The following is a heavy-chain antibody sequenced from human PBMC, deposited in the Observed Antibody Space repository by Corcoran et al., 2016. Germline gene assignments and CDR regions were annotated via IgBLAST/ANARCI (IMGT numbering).Heavy chain of an antibody. Sequence: EVQLVAAGGGLVKPGGSLRLSCASSGITFRNAWMNWVRQAPGKGLEWVGRIKSKTDAGTTDYAAPVKGRFTISRDDSKNTLYLQMNSMKTEDTALYYCTTDQYGGSAHFDYWGQGTLVTVYS. D-gene: IGHD1-26*01. CDR1: GITFRNAW. CDR3: TTDQYGGSAHFDY. J-gene: IGHJ4*02. V-gene: IGHV3-15*07. CDR2: IKSKTDAGTT.